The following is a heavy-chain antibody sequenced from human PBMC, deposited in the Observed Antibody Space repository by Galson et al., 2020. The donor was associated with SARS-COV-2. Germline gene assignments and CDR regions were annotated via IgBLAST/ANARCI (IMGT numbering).Heavy chain of an antibody. J-gene: IGHJ6*02. V-gene: IGHV3-33*01. CDR1: GFTFSSYG. Sequence: GESLKISCAASGFTFSSYGMHWVRQAPGKGLEWVAVIWYDGSNKYYADSVKGRFTISRDNSKNTLYLQMNSLRAEDTAVYYCARGQRNYDIVTGYFSQAYYYYYYGMDVWGQGTTVTVSS. D-gene: IGHD3-9*01. CDR2: IWYDGSNK. CDR3: ARGQRNYDIVTGYFSQAYYYYYYGMDV.